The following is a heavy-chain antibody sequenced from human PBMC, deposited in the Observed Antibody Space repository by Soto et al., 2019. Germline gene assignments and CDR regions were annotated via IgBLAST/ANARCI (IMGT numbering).Heavy chain of an antibody. J-gene: IGHJ4*02. CDR2: ISSSGSTI. Sequence: GGSLRLSCAASGFTFSSYEMNWVRQAPGKGLEWVSYISSSGSTIYYADSVKGRFTISRDNAKNSLYLQMNSLRAEDTAVYYCAREIANWWPTEFDYWGQGTLVTVSS. V-gene: IGHV3-48*03. CDR3: AREIANWWPTEFDY. D-gene: IGHD2-8*02. CDR1: GFTFSSYE.